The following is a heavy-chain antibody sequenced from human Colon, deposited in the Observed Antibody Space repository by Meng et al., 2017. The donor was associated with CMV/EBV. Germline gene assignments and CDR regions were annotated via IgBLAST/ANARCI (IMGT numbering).Heavy chain of an antibody. CDR3: ARDLGSGWWGGYFDY. CDR2: ISSSGSTI. Sequence: SLKISCAASGFTFSDYYMSWIRQAPGKGLEWVSYISSSGSTIYYADSVKGRFTISRDNAKNSLYLQMNSLRAEDTAVYYCARDLGSGWWGGYFDYWGQGTRVTVSS. CDR1: GFTFSDYY. J-gene: IGHJ4*02. D-gene: IGHD6-19*01. V-gene: IGHV3-11*01.